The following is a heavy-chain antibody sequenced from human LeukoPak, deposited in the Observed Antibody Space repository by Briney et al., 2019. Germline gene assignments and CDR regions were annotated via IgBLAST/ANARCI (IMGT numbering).Heavy chain of an antibody. CDR2: INHSGST. CDR3: ARVDYGDYSKDFDY. CDR1: GESFSGYY. D-gene: IGHD4-17*01. J-gene: IGHJ4*02. Sequence: PSETLSLTCAVYGESFSGYYWSWIRQPPGKGLEWIGEINHSGSTNYNPSLKSRVTISVGTSKNQFSLKLRSVTAADTAVYYCARVDYGDYSKDFDYWGQGTLVTVSS. V-gene: IGHV4-34*01.